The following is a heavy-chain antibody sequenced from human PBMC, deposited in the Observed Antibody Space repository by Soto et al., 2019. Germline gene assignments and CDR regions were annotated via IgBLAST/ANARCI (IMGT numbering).Heavy chain of an antibody. D-gene: IGHD3-3*01. CDR1: GFTFSSYA. CDR3: ANGPDYDFWSGPYWFDP. Sequence: GGSLRLSCAASGFTFSSYAMSWVRQAPGKGLEWVSAISGSGGSTYYADSVKGRFTISRDNSKNTLYLQMNSLRAEDTAVYYCANGPDYDFWSGPYWFDPWGQGTLVTVSS. J-gene: IGHJ5*02. CDR2: ISGSGGST. V-gene: IGHV3-23*01.